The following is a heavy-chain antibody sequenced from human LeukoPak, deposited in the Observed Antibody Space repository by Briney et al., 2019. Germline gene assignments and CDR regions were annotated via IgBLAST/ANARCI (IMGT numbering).Heavy chain of an antibody. V-gene: IGHV4-59*01. CDR1: GGSISGNH. CDR3: ARTHDSGSYFDY. CDR2: IYHSGST. D-gene: IGHD3-10*01. J-gene: IGHJ4*02. Sequence: SETLSLTCSVSGGSISGNHWNWIRQPPGKGLEWIGYIYHSGSTHYNPSLESRVTISGQTSKNQFSLKLTSVTAADTAVYYCARTHDSGSYFDYWGQGTLVTVSS.